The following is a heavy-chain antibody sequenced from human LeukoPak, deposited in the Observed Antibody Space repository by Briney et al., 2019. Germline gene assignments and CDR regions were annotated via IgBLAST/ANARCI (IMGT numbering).Heavy chain of an antibody. CDR3: ARGYAYFDY. CDR1: GYTFTDLY. V-gene: IGHV1-2*02. CDR2: FDPNSGGT. J-gene: IGHJ4*02. D-gene: IGHD2-2*01. Sequence: ASVKVSCKASGYTFTDLYMHWVRQAPGQGLEWMGWFDPNSGGTNYAQKSQGRVTMTRDTSISTAYMELSRLTSDDTAVYYCARGYAYFDYWGQGTLVTVSS.